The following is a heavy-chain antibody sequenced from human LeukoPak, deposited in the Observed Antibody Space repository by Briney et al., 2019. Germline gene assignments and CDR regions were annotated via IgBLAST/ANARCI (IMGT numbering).Heavy chain of an antibody. V-gene: IGHV3-21*01. CDR1: GFTFRSYN. Sequence: GGSLRLSCAASGFTFRSYNMNWVRQAPGKRPEWVSSISSSSYIYYADSVEGRFTISRDNAKNSLYLQMNSLRAEDTALYYCARGASRADYWGQGTLVTVSS. CDR3: ARGASRADY. J-gene: IGHJ4*02. CDR2: ISSSSYI.